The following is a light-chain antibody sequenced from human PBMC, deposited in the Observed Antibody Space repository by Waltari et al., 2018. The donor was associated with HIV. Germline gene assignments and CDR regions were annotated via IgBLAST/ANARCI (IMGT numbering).Light chain of an antibody. J-gene: IGKJ1*01. CDR2: WAS. Sequence: DIVITQSPYSLFFSLFEMATINCKSSQSVLYRSNNRNYLAWYQQKPGQPPKLLIYWASTRESGVPDRFSGRGSGTDFTLTISSLQAEDVAVYYCQQYYSTPWTFGQGTKVEIK. CDR1: QSVLYRSNNRNY. CDR3: QQYYSTPWT. V-gene: IGKV4-1*01.